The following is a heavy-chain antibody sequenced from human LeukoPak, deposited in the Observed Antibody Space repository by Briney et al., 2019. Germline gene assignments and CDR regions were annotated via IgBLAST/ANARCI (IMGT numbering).Heavy chain of an antibody. V-gene: IGHV4-61*01. CDR3: ARPRTEYSSSSRFDY. CDR1: GGSVSSGSYY. D-gene: IGHD6-6*01. J-gene: IGHJ4*02. Sequence: SETLSLTCTVSGGSVSSGSYYWSRIRQPPGKGLEWIGYVYYSGTTNYNPSLKSRVTISLDASKNQFSLKLSSVTAADTAVYYCARPRTEYSSSSRFDYWGQGTLVTVSS. CDR2: VYYSGTT.